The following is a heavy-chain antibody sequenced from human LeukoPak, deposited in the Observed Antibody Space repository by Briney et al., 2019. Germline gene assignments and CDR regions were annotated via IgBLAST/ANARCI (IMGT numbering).Heavy chain of an antibody. CDR2: ISRSGSTI. D-gene: IGHD3-22*01. CDR3: ARTYYYDSGGYFDAFHI. J-gene: IGHJ3*02. CDR1: GFTFSSYE. V-gene: IGHV3-48*03. Sequence: PGGSLRLSCAASGFTFSSYEMNWVRQAPGKGLEWVSYISRSGSTIHYADSVKGRFTISRDNAKNSLYLQMNSLRAEDTAVYYCARTYYYDSGGYFDAFHIWGQGTMVTVSS.